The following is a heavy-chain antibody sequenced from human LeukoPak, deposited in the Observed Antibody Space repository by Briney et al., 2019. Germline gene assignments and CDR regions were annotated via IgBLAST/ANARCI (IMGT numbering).Heavy chain of an antibody. V-gene: IGHV4-34*01. CDR1: GGSFSGYY. D-gene: IGHD3-3*01. CDR2: INHNGST. Sequence: PSETLSLTCAVYGGSFSGYYWSWIRQPPGKGLEWIGEINHNGSTNYNPSLKSRVTISVDTSKNQFSLNLSSVTAADTAVYYCARGDHYDFWSGYYSPAQGFDYWGQGTLVTVSS. J-gene: IGHJ4*02. CDR3: ARGDHYDFWSGYYSPAQGFDY.